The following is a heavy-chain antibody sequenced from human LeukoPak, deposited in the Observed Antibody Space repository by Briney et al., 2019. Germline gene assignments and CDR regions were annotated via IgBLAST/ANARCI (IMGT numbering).Heavy chain of an antibody. CDR1: GFTFDDYG. J-gene: IGHJ4*02. CDR3: ASNPDYYDSRQYDY. V-gene: IGHV3-20*04. CDR2: INWNGGST. Sequence: GGSLRLSCAASGFTFDDYGMSWVRQAPGKGLEWVSGINWNGGSTGYIDSVKGRFTISRDNAKNSLYLQMNSLRAEDTAVHYCASNPDYYDSRQYDYWGQGTLVTVSS. D-gene: IGHD3-22*01.